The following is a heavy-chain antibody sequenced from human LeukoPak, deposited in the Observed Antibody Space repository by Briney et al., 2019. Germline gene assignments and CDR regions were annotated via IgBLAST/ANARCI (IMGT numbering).Heavy chain of an antibody. J-gene: IGHJ4*02. V-gene: IGHV3-30*03. D-gene: IGHD6-13*01. CDR3: ARPGIAAAGTGYFDY. Sequence: GGSLRLSCAASGFTFSSYGMHWVRQAPGKGLVWVAVISYDGSNKYYADSVKGRFTISRDNSKNTLYLQMNSLRAEDTAVYYCARPGIAAAGTGYFDYWGQGTLVTVSS. CDR1: GFTFSSYG. CDR2: ISYDGSNK.